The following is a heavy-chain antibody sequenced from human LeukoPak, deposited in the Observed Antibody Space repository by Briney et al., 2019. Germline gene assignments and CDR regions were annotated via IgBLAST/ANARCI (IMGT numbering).Heavy chain of an antibody. Sequence: GGSLRLSCAASGFTFSTYWMHWARQDPGRGLVWVSRINSDGSNTIYADSVKGRFTISRDNAKNTLYLQMNSLRPEDTAVYYCASGVSIWLGNAFDFWGQGTMVTVSS. D-gene: IGHD3-10*01. V-gene: IGHV3-74*01. CDR2: INSDGSNT. CDR3: ASGVSIWLGNAFDF. J-gene: IGHJ3*01. CDR1: GFTFSTYW.